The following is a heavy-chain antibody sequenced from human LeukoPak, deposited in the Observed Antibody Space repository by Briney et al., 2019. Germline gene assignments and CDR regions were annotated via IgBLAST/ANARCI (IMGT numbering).Heavy chain of an antibody. V-gene: IGHV3-23*01. D-gene: IGHD2-15*01. CDR1: GFTSSNYA. J-gene: IGHJ4*02. CDR3: VVVVHGY. CDR2: ITGSGSST. Sequence: PGGSLRLSCAASGFTSSNYAMSWVRQAPGKGLEWVSTITGSGSSTFYADSVKGRFTISRDNSKNTVYLQINSLRAEDTAVYYCVVVVHGYWGQGTLVTVSS.